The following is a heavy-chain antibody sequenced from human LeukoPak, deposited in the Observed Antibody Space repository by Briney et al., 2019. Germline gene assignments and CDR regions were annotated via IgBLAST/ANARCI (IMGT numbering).Heavy chain of an antibody. CDR1: GGSISSSSYY. CDR2: IYYSGST. CDR3: ARRLLWFGEPYYFDY. Sequence: PSETLSLTCTVSGGSISSSSYYWGWIRQPPGKGLEWIGSIYYSGSTYYNPSLKSRVTISVDTSKNQFSLKLSSVTAADTAVYYCARRLLWFGEPYYFDYWGQGTLVTVSS. D-gene: IGHD3-10*01. V-gene: IGHV4-39*01. J-gene: IGHJ4*02.